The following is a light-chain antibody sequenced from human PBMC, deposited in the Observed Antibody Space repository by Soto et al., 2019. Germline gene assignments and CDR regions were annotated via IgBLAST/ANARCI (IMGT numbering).Light chain of an antibody. J-gene: IGKJ2*01. V-gene: IGKV3-20*01. Sequence: EIVLTQSPAPLSLSPGERATLSCRASRSFASSYLAWYQHKPGQAPRLLIYAASSRATGIPDRFIGSGSGTDFTLTISRLEPDDSAVYYCHHYDSSPPYTFGQGTKLEI. CDR1: RSFASSY. CDR3: HHYDSSPPYT. CDR2: AAS.